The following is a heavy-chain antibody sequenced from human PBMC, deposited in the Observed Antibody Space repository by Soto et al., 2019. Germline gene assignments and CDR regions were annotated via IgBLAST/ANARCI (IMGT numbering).Heavy chain of an antibody. Sequence: PRLSCATSGFTFSNYAMSWVRQAPGKGLEWVSGLTGSGGATYYADSVKGRLTISRDNSNNTLYLQMNSLRAEDTAVYYCAKEGSISSALDYWGQGILVTVSS. J-gene: IGHJ4*02. CDR1: GFTFSNYA. CDR2: LTGSGGAT. V-gene: IGHV3-23*01. CDR3: AKEGSISSALDY. D-gene: IGHD2-2*02.